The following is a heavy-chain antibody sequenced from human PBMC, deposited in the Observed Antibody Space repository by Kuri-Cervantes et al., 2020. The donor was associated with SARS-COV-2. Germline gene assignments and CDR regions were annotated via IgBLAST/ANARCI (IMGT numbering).Heavy chain of an antibody. D-gene: IGHD3-3*01. V-gene: IGHV4-4*07. CDR1: GGSISSYY. CDR3: ARDVTIFGVVIKGVLDY. CDR2: IYTSGST. J-gene: IGHJ4*02. Sequence: SETLSLTCTVSGGSISSYYWSWIRPPAGKGLEWIGRIYTSGSTNYNPSLKSRVTMSVDTSKNQFSLKLSSVTAADTAVYYCARDVTIFGVVIKGVLDYWGQGTLVTVSS.